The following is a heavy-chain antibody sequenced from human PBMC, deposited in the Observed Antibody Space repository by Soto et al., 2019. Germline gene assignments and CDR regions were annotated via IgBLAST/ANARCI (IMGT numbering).Heavy chain of an antibody. CDR1: GGTFNNYA. Sequence: SVKVSCKASGGTFNNYAINWVRQAPGQGLEWMGGIIPMFGTADYAQKFQGRVTITADEFTSTAYLEMSSLRSEDTAVYYCARGGDSSGYYIIPFDYWGQGTLVTVSS. CDR2: IIPMFGTA. CDR3: ARGGDSSGYYIIPFDY. J-gene: IGHJ4*02. D-gene: IGHD3-22*01. V-gene: IGHV1-69*13.